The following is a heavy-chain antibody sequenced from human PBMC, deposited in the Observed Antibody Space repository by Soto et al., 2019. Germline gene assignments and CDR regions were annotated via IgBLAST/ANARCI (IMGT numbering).Heavy chain of an antibody. J-gene: IGHJ4*02. CDR2: IRSKGNNYAT. CDR3: ARNGFGELLSDY. V-gene: IGHV3-73*01. D-gene: IGHD3-10*01. Sequence: PGGSLRLFCAASGFTFSGSAMHWVRQASGKGLEWVGRIRSKGNNYATAYGASLKGRFTISRDDSKNTAYLQMNSLNTEDTAVYYCARNGFGELLSDYWGQGTLVTVSS. CDR1: GFTFSGSA.